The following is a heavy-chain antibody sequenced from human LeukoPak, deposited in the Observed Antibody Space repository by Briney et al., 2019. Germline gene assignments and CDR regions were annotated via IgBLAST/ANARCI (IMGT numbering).Heavy chain of an antibody. CDR1: GYSISSPYY. J-gene: IGHJ4*02. V-gene: IGHV4-38-2*02. Sequence: SETLSLTCTVSGYSISSPYYGAWIRQAPGKGLEWIGSIYHSGNTYYNPSLRSRVTISVDTSKNQFSLNLSSVTAADTAVYYCAREVPSGYSSSSGYFDYWGQGTLVTVSS. CDR2: IYHSGNT. CDR3: AREVPSGYSSSSGYFDY. D-gene: IGHD6-6*01.